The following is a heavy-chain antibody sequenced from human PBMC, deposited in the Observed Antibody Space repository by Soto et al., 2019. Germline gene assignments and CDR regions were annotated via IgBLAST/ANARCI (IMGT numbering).Heavy chain of an antibody. D-gene: IGHD2-15*01. CDR1: GYTFTSYG. J-gene: IGHJ5*02. CDR2: ISAYNGNT. CDR3: ARWVDCSGGSCYPNWFDP. V-gene: IGHV1-18*04. Sequence: ASVKVSCKASGYTFTSYGTSWVRQAPGQGLEWMGWISAYNGNTNYAQKLQGRVTMTTDTSTSTAYMELRSLRSDDTAVYYCARWVDCSGGSCYPNWFDPWGQGTLVTVSS.